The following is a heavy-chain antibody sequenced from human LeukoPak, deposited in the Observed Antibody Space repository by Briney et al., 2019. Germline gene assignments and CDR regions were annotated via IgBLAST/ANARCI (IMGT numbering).Heavy chain of an antibody. CDR1: GYTFTSNG. CDR3: ARDYLGPYYFDY. CDR2: ISGYNGNT. J-gene: IGHJ4*02. V-gene: IGHV1-18*01. Sequence: ASVKVSCKASGYTFTSNGISWVRQAPGQGLEWMGWISGYNGNTKYAQKLQGRVTMTTDTSTNTAYMELRSLRSDDTAVYHCARDYLGPYYFDYWGQGTLVTVSS. D-gene: IGHD3-10*01.